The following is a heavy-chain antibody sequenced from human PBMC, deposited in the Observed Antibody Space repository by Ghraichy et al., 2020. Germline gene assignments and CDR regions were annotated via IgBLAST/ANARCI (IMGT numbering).Heavy chain of an antibody. J-gene: IGHJ6*02. CDR2: LNTDGSNR. CDR3: ARAGGRYYFYQDAMDV. D-gene: IGHD3-10*01. Sequence: GGSLRLSCAASGFTFSSYWMHWVRPAPGKGPVWVSRLNTDGSNRRYADSVKGRFTVSRDNAKNTLYLQMNSLRAEDTGIYYCARAGGRYYFYQDAMDVWGQGTTVTVSS. V-gene: IGHV3-74*01. CDR1: GFTFSSYW.